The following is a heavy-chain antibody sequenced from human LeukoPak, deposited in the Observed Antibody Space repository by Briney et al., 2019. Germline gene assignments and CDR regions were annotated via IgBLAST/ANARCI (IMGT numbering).Heavy chain of an antibody. CDR3: ASVETMY. D-gene: IGHD4/OR15-4a*01. V-gene: IGHV1-2*02. Sequence: ASVKVSCKASGYTFTDYDIHWVRQSPGQGLEWMGWINPDSGGTNYAQKFQGRVTLTRDTSISTAYMALTILKSDDDTAVYYCASVETMYWGQGTLVTVSS. CDR2: INPDSGGT. J-gene: IGHJ4*02. CDR1: GYTFTDYD.